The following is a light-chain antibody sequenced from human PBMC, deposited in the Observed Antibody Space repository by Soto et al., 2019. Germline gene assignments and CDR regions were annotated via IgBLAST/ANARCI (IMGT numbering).Light chain of an antibody. Sequence: QAVVTQPPSASGTPGQRVTISCSGSSSNIGSYSVNWYRHLPGTAPKLLVFSDDQRPSGVPYRFSGSKSGPSASLAISGLQSEDEADYYCAAWDASLKGPVFGGGTKLTVL. J-gene: IGLJ2*01. CDR2: SDD. CDR3: AAWDASLKGPV. CDR1: SSNIGSYS. V-gene: IGLV1-44*01.